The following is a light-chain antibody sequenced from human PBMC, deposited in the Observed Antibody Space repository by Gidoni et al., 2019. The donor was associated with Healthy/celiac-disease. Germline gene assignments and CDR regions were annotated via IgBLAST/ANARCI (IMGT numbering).Light chain of an antibody. J-gene: IGKJ2*01. V-gene: IGKV4-1*01. CDR1: QRVLYSSNNKNY. CDR2: WAS. CDR3: HQYYSTPYT. Sequence: DIMMTQSPDSLAVSLGERATINCKSGQRVLYSSNNKNYLAWYQQKPGQPPKLLIYWASTRESGVPVRFSGSASVTDFTLTILSLHADDVAVYYFHQYYSTPYTFAHATNLDIK.